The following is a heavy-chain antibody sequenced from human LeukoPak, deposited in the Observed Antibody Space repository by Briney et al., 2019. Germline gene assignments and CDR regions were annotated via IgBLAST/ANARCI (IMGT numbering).Heavy chain of an antibody. CDR3: AREQYYYDSSGYLLDY. CDR1: GGSISSYY. V-gene: IGHV4-4*07. D-gene: IGHD3-22*01. J-gene: IGHJ4*02. CDR2: IYTSGST. Sequence: SSETLSLTCTVSGGSISSYYWSWIRQPAGKGLEWIGRIYTSGSTNYNPSLKGRVTMSVDTSKNQFSLKLSSVTAADTAVYYCAREQYYYDSSGYLLDYWGQGTLVTVSS.